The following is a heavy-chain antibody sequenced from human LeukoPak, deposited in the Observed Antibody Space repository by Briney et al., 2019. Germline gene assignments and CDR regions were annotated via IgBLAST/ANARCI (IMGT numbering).Heavy chain of an antibody. D-gene: IGHD4-17*01. Sequence: GGSLRLPCAASGFTFSIYTMNWVRQAPGKGLEWVSSISSSSIYIYHADSVKGRFTISRDNAKNLLYLQMNSLRAEDTAVYYCARDLAMTTVTTELVYWGQGALVTVSS. CDR2: ISSSSIYI. J-gene: IGHJ4*02. V-gene: IGHV3-21*01. CDR1: GFTFSIYT. CDR3: ARDLAMTTVTTELVY.